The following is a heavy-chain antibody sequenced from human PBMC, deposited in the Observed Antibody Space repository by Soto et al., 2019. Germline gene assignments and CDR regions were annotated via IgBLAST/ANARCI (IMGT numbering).Heavy chain of an antibody. D-gene: IGHD6-19*01. CDR2: INVGTGRT. CDR3: AREGVDTSAWYGGDY. V-gene: IGHV1-3*01. Sequence: QVQLVQSGAEVKKPGASVKVSCRASGYTFTRYSIIWVRQAPGQKIEWMGWINVGTGRTEYSQRTQGRVTITRDTSASTAYIELNNLSSEDTAVYYCAREGVDTSAWYGGDYWGQGTQVVVSS. CDR1: GYTFTRYS. J-gene: IGHJ4*02.